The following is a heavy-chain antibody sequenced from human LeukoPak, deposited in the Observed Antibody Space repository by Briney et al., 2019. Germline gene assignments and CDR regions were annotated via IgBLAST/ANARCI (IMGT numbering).Heavy chain of an antibody. Sequence: QAGGSLRLSCAASGFTFSSYAMHWVRQAPGKGLEYVSAISSNGGSTYYANSVKGRFTISRDNSKNTLYLQMGSLRAEDTAVYYCAKEGWGSFYLDSWGQGTLVTVSS. CDR2: ISSNGGST. V-gene: IGHV3-64*01. J-gene: IGHJ4*02. D-gene: IGHD7-27*01. CDR3: AKEGWGSFYLDS. CDR1: GFTFSSYA.